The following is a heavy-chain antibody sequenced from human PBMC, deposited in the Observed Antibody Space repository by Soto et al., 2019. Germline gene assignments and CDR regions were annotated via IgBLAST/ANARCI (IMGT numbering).Heavy chain of an antibody. CDR1: GGSFSGYY. CDR2: INHSGTI. V-gene: IGHV4-34*01. D-gene: IGHD2-21*02. CDR3: ARADRTLVTSYSLDV. J-gene: IGHJ6*02. Sequence: PSPTLSLTCAVYGGSFSGYYWTWIRQTPGKGLEWIGEINHSGTINFNPSLKSRLTISLDTSKKHFSLKLSSVTDADTAAYYCARADRTLVTSYSLDVWGQGTTVS.